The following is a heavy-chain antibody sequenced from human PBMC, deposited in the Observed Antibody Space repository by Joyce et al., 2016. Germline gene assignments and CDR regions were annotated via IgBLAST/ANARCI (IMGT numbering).Heavy chain of an antibody. J-gene: IGHJ6*02. Sequence: EVQLVESGGGLVQPGGSLRLSCTASGFTFSSYWMHWVRQVSGKGLVWVSHMSSDESSTRYADSVKGRFTISRDNAKNTLYLHMNSLRTEDTAVDYCARTGGSYYDYYYYGLDVWGQGTTVIVSS. CDR1: GFTFSSYW. CDR3: ARTGGSYYDYYYYGLDV. V-gene: IGHV3-74*01. CDR2: MSSDESST. D-gene: IGHD1-26*01.